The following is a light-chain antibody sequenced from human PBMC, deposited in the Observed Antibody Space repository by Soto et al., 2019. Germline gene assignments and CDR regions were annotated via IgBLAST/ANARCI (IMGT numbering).Light chain of an antibody. CDR2: DAS. V-gene: IGKV1-13*02. CDR1: QGISSA. CDR3: QQFNSYPHGYT. Sequence: AIQLTQSPSSLSASVGDRVTITCRASQGISSALAWYQQKPGKAPKLLIYDASSLESGVPSRFSGSGSGTDFTPTISSLQPEDFATYYCQQFNSYPHGYTFGQGTKLEIK. J-gene: IGKJ2*01.